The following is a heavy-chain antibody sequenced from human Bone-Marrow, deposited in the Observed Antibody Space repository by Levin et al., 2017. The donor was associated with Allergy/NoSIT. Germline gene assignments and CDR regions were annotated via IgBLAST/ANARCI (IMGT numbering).Heavy chain of an antibody. Sequence: PSETLSLTCTVSGGSISSYYWSWIRQPPGKGLEWIGYIYYSGSTNYNPSLKSRVTISVDTSKNQFSLTLSSLTAADTAVYYCARVSNGDSGYDWFFDYWGQGTLVTVSS. CDR1: GGSISSYY. J-gene: IGHJ4*02. D-gene: IGHD5-12*01. V-gene: IGHV4-59*01. CDR3: ARVSNGDSGYDWFFDY. CDR2: IYYSGST.